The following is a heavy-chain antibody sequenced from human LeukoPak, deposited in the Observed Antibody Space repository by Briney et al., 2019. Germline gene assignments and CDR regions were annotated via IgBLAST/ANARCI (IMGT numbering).Heavy chain of an antibody. D-gene: IGHD3-3*01. CDR3: ARVRFLEWPRPLFTFDY. CDR2: ISSSSSTI. V-gene: IGHV3-48*01. J-gene: IGHJ4*02. CDR1: GFTFSSYS. Sequence: GGSLRLSCAASGFTFSSYSMNWVRQAPGKGLEWVSYISSSSSTIYYADSVKGRFTISRDNAKNSLYLQMNSLRAEDTAVYYCARVRFLEWPRPLFTFDYWGQGTLVTVSS.